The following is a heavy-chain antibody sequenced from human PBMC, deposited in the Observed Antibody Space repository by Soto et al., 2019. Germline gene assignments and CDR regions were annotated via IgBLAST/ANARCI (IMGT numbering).Heavy chain of an antibody. CDR2: IKSKTDGGTT. V-gene: IGHV3-15*07. D-gene: IGHD3-22*01. CDR1: GFNVSKAR. Sequence: SVRRSGERCGFNVSKARITSVRQTKRKGLEWVGRIKSKTDGGTTDYAEPVKGRFAISRDDSNNMVYLQMNSLKIEDTAVYYCTTDSYSTIIIVRFDYWGHGTLVTVSS. J-gene: IGHJ4*01. CDR3: TTDSYSTIIIVRFDY.